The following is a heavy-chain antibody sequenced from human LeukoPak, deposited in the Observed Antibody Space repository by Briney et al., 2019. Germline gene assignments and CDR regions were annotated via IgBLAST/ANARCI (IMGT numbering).Heavy chain of an antibody. Sequence: PGGSLRLSCLASGFTFRDYYMTWIRQAPGKGLEWISFISSRGTTTDYADSVKGRFTISRDNANSTLFLQMNSLRAEDTAVYYCARADYDYVWGSYRQYYFDYWGQGTLVTVSS. D-gene: IGHD3-16*02. V-gene: IGHV3-11*04. CDR2: ISSRGTTT. CDR1: GFTFRDYY. CDR3: ARADYDYVWGSYRQYYFDY. J-gene: IGHJ4*02.